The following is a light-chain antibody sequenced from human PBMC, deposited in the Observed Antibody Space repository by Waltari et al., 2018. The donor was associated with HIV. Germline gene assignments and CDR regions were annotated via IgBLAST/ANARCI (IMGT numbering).Light chain of an antibody. CDR1: ISDIGIHDL. CDR3: SSYTDSDTLL. CDR2: DVN. J-gene: IGLJ2*01. V-gene: IGLV2-14*01. Sequence: QSALTQPASVSGSPGQSITISCTGDISDIGIHDLVSWYQKYPGKAPQLISYDVNTRPSGISNRFSGSKSGNTASLTISALQGDDEADYYCSSYTDSDTLLFGGGTKLTVL.